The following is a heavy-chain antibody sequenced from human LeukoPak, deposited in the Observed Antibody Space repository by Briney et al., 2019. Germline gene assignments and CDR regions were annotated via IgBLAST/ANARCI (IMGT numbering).Heavy chain of an antibody. CDR2: ISGSGGST. CDR3: AKGSPGPRSDY. CDR1: GFTFSSYG. J-gene: IGHJ4*02. D-gene: IGHD3-10*01. Sequence: PGGSLRLSCAASGFTFSSYGMSWVRQAPGKGLEWVSAISGSGGSTYYADSVKGRFTIFRDNNKHTLYLQMNSLRAEDTAVYYCAKGSPGPRSDYWGQGTLVTVSS. V-gene: IGHV3-23*01.